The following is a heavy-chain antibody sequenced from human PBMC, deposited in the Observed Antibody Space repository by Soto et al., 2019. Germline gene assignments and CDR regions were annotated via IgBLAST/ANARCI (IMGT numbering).Heavy chain of an antibody. V-gene: IGHV4-39*01. CDR2: IYHTGNA. J-gene: IGHJ4*02. D-gene: IGHD3-10*01. CDR3: VRRHALDIDAYY. CDR1: GDSISNSRFY. Sequence: SETLSLTCSVSGDSISNSRFYWAWIRQPPGEGLEWIGSIYHTGNAYYNPSLKSRVTISVDTSKNQFSLKLTSVTAADTAVYFCVRRHALDIDAYYWGQG.